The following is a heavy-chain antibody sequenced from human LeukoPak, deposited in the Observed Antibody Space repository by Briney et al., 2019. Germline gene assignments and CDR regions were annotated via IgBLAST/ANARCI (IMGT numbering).Heavy chain of an antibody. V-gene: IGHV4-4*07. Sequence: KPSETLSLTCTVSGGSISSYYWSWIRQPAGKGLEWIGRIYTSGSTNYNPSLKSRVTMSVDTSKNQFSLKPSSVTAADTAVYYCARDQANIVVVPAAMPDYYYYGMDVWGQGTTVTVSS. J-gene: IGHJ6*02. D-gene: IGHD2-2*01. CDR2: IYTSGST. CDR3: ARDQANIVVVPAAMPDYYYYGMDV. CDR1: GGSISSYY.